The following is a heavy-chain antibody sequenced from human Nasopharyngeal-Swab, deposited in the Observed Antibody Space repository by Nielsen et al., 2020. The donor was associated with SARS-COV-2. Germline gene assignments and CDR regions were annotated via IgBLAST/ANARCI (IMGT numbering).Heavy chain of an antibody. CDR1: GFTFSSYA. Sequence: GESLKISCAASGFTFSSYAMNWVRQAPGKGLEWVSAISGSGGVTFYADSVKGRFTISRDNSKNTLYLQMGSLRAEDMAVYYCARVGTSGWYDYWGQGTLVTVSS. CDR3: ARVGTSGWYDY. V-gene: IGHV3-23*01. D-gene: IGHD6-19*01. J-gene: IGHJ4*02. CDR2: ISGSGGVT.